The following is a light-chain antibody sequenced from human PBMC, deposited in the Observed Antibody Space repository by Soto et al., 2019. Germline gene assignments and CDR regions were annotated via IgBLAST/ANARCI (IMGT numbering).Light chain of an antibody. J-gene: IGLJ2*01. CDR1: RSNIGAGYD. CDR3: QSYDTGLTGHVL. V-gene: IGLV1-40*01. Sequence: QSVLTQPPSVSGAPGQRVAISCTGSRSNIGAGYDVHWYQQLPGTAPKLLIYGTNNRPSGVPDRFSGSKSGMSASLAITGLQAADEANYYCQSYDTGLTGHVLFGGGTQLTVL. CDR2: GTN.